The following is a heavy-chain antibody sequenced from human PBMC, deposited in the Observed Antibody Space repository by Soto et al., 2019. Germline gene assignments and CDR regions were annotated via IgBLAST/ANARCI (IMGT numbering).Heavy chain of an antibody. J-gene: IGHJ1*01. CDR2: IYYSGST. D-gene: IGHD4-17*01. CDR1: GGSISSGDYY. Sequence: SETLSLTCTVSGGSISSGDYYWSWIRQPPGKGLEWVGYIYYSGSTYYNPSLKSRVTISVDTSKNQFSLKLSSVTAADTAVYYCARGAETRPVYGGPSGGYFQHWGQGTLVTVPQ. CDR3: ARGAETRPVYGGPSGGYFQH. V-gene: IGHV4-30-4*01.